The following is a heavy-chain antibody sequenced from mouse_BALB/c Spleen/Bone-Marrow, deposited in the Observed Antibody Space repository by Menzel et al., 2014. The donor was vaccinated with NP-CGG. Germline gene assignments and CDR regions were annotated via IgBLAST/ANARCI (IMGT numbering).Heavy chain of an antibody. J-gene: IGHJ3*01. CDR1: GYTLTSYY. CDR2: INPSNGGT. D-gene: IGHD1-2*01. Sequence: VQLQQSGAELVKPGASVKLSCKASGYTLTSYYMYWVKQRPGQGLEWIGEINPSNGGTNFNEKFKSKATLTVDKSSSTAYMQLSSLTFEDSAIYYCTRPYYGYVGYAYWGQGTQVAVSA. V-gene: IGHV1S81*02. CDR3: TRPYYGYVGYAY.